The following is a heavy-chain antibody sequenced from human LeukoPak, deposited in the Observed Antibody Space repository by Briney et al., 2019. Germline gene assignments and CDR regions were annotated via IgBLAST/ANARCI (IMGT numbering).Heavy chain of an antibody. J-gene: IGHJ4*02. D-gene: IGHD2-15*01. V-gene: IGHV4-39*07. Sequence: SETLSLTCTVSGGSISSSSYYWGWIRQPPGKGLEWIGSIYYSGSTYYNPSLKSRVTISVDKSKNQFSLKLSSVTAADTAIIYCARGNEYTWWQWSQGTLVTVSS. CDR1: GGSISSSSYY. CDR2: IYYSGST. CDR3: ARGNEYTWWQ.